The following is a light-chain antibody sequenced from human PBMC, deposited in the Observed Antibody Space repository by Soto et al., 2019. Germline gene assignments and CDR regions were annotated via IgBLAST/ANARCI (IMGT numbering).Light chain of an antibody. V-gene: IGLV2-14*03. CDR3: SLYTRNREG. CDR1: SSDVGGYNY. Sequence: QSALTQPASVSGSPGQSITISCTGTSSDVGGYNYVSWYQHHPGNAPKLMIYDVSNRPSVVSNRFSCSKSGNTASLTISGLQAEDEADYYCSLYTRNREGFGTGTKQTVL. J-gene: IGLJ1*01. CDR2: DVS.